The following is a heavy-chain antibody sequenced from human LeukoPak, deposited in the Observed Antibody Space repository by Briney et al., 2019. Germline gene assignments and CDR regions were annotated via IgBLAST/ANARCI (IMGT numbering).Heavy chain of an antibody. CDR1: GGSISSYY. V-gene: IGHV4-59*08. CDR2: IYYSGST. J-gene: IGHJ4*02. Sequence: SETLSLTCTVSGGSISSYYWSWIRQPPGKGLEWIGYIYYSGSTNYNPSLKSRVTISVDTSKNQFSLKLSSVTAADTAVYYCARLYTAMVGIDYWGQGTLVTVSS. D-gene: IGHD5-18*01. CDR3: ARLYTAMVGIDY.